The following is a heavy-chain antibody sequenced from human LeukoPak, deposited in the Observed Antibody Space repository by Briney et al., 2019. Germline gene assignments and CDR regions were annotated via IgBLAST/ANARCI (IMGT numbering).Heavy chain of an antibody. CDR1: RGSINSTIHY. CDR2: ISHTGSI. J-gene: IGHJ3*01. Sequence: SETLSLTCIVSRGSINSTIHYWAWIRQPPGKGPQWIAGISHTGSIYYNPSLRSRVTISIDTSKNQFSLKLSSMSAADTAVYYCARQGRGVIFDETFDVWGQGTLVTVSS. V-gene: IGHV4-39*01. D-gene: IGHD3-16*02. CDR3: ARQGRGVIFDETFDV.